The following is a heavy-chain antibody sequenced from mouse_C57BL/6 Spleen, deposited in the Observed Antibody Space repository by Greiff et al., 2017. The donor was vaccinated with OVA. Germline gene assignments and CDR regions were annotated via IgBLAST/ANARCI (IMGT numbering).Heavy chain of an antibody. D-gene: IGHD1-1*01. J-gene: IGHJ1*03. V-gene: IGHV1-39*01. CDR3: ARGRDYGSSSGDWYFDV. CDR1: GYSFTDYN. Sequence: VQLQQSGPELVKPGASVTISCKASGYSFTDYNMNWVKQSNGKSLEWIGVINPNYGTTSYNQKFKGKATLTVDQSSSTAYMQLNSLTSEDSAVYYGARGRDYGSSSGDWYFDVWGTGTTVTVSS. CDR2: INPNYGTT.